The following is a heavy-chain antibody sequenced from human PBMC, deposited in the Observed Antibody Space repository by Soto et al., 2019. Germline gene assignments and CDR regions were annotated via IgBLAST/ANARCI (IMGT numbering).Heavy chain of an antibody. Sequence: EVQLVETGGGLIQPGGSLRLSCAASGLTVSSNYMNWVRQAPGKGLEWVSVLYSGGSTHYAGSVQRRFIISRDNSKNKVYLQMNSLRVEDTAIYYCARERPGDEGDGFDIWGHGTMVTVSS. J-gene: IGHJ3*02. CDR3: ARERPGDEGDGFDI. V-gene: IGHV3-53*02. CDR2: LYSGGST. D-gene: IGHD3-10*01. CDR1: GLTVSSNY.